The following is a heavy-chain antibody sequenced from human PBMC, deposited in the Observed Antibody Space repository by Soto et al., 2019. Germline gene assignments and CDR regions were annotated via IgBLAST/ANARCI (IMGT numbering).Heavy chain of an antibody. CDR3: VTGGHSSGWGPFDC. Sequence: EVQLVESGGGLIQPGGSLRLSCAASGFTVSGNYMSWVRQAPGKGLEWVALIYNSGNTYYADSVKGRFTISRDNSKNTLSLQMNRLSAEGTALDYCVTGGHSSGWGPFDCWGQGALVTVSS. D-gene: IGHD6-19*01. CDR1: GFTVSGNY. CDR2: IYNSGNT. J-gene: IGHJ4*02. V-gene: IGHV3-53*01.